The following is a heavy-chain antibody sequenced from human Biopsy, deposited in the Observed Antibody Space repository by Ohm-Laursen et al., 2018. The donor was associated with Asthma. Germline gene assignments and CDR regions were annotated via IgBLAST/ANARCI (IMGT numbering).Heavy chain of an antibody. CDR1: GYTFINYA. CDR3: ARTYFDFLTGQVHDAFAM. J-gene: IGHJ3*02. V-gene: IGHV1-3*01. CDR2: INAANGNT. Sequence: GSSVKVSCKASGYTFINYAIHWVRQAPGHSLEWMGWINAANGNTKYSQKFQGRLTISRDTSASTAYMDLSSLRSEDTAAYYCARTYFDFLTGQVHDAFAMWGQGTVVTVSS. D-gene: IGHD3-9*01.